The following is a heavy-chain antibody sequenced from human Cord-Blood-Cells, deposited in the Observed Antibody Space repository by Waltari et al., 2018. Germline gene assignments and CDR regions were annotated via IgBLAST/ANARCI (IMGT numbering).Heavy chain of an antibody. Sequence: QVQLQQWGAGLLKPSETLSLTCAVYGGPFSGYYWSWIRQPPGKGLEWIGEINHSGSTNYNPSRKSRVTISVDTSKNQFSLKLSSVTAADTAVYYCARYGASMDVWGKGTTVTVSS. J-gene: IGHJ6*04. D-gene: IGHD3-10*01. CDR1: GGPFSGYY. CDR3: ARYGASMDV. V-gene: IGHV4-34*01. CDR2: INHSGST.